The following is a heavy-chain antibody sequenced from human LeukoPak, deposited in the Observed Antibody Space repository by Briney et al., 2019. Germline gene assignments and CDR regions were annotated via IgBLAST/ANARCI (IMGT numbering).Heavy chain of an antibody. V-gene: IGHV3-23*01. J-gene: IGHJ4*02. Sequence: GGSLRLSCAASGFTFSSYGMSWVRQAPGKGLEWVSAISGTAGSTFYADSVKGRFTISRDNSKSTLYIQMNSLRAEDTAVYYCARAKPKNMVRGLIMRRESRYYFDYWGQGTLVTVSS. D-gene: IGHD3-10*01. CDR3: ARAKPKNMVRGLIMRRESRYYFDY. CDR1: GFTFSSYG. CDR2: ISGTAGST.